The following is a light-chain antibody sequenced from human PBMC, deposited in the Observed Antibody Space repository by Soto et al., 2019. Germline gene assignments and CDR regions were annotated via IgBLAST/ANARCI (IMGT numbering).Light chain of an antibody. Sequence: DIQVTNYPSSLYATVGDRVTITCRASQSISSYLNWYQQKPGRAPKLLIFGASSLQSGVPSRFSGTVSGTDFTLTISSLQPDDIATYYCQRSSRGWSFGQGTMADIK. CDR1: QSISSY. J-gene: IGKJ1*01. CDR3: QRSSRGWS. CDR2: GAS. V-gene: IGKV1-39*01.